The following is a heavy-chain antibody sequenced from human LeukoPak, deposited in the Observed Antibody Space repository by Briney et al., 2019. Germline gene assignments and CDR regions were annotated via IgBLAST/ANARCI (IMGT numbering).Heavy chain of an antibody. Sequence: GGSLRLSCAASGFTFSSYWMSCVRQAPGKGLEWVANIKLDGTETFYVDSVKGRLTISRDNATNSLYLQLNSLRAEATAVYYCARRGGGSNWFDPWGQGTLVTVSS. J-gene: IGHJ5*02. V-gene: IGHV3-7*04. CDR2: IKLDGTET. D-gene: IGHD3-16*01. CDR3: ARRGGGSNWFDP. CDR1: GFTFSSYW.